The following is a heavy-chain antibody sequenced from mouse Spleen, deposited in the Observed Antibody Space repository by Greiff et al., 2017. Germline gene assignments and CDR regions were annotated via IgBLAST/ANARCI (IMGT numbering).Heavy chain of an antibody. CDR2: ISTYYGDA. Sequence: QVQLQQSGAELVRPGVSVKISCKGSGYTFTDYAMHWVKQSHAKSLEWIGVISTYYGDASYNQKFKGKATMTVDKSSSTAYMELARLTSEDSAIYYCARGDYDGDGFDYWGQGTTLTVSS. V-gene: IGHV1S137*01. CDR3: ARGDYDGDGFDY. D-gene: IGHD2-4*01. CDR1: GYTFTDYA. J-gene: IGHJ2*01.